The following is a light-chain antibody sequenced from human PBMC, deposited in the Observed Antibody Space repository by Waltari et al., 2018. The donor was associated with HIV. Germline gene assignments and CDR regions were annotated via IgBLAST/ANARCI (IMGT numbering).Light chain of an antibody. J-gene: IGLJ2*01. CDR2: DNY. Sequence: QSLLTQPPSVSAATGQKIIISCSGSTSNIGNNYVSWYQHLPGTAPKVLIYDNYERPSGIPDRFSGSKSGTSATLAITGLQTGDEADYYCATWDSSLSAVVFGGGTKVTVL. CDR1: TSNIGNNY. V-gene: IGLV1-51*01. CDR3: ATWDSSLSAVV.